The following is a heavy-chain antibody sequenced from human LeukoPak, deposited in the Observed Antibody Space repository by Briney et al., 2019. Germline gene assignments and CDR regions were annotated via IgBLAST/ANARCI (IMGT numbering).Heavy chain of an antibody. D-gene: IGHD3-3*01. J-gene: IGHJ4*02. V-gene: IGHV3-30*03. CDR3: ASHYDFWSGSWDY. CDR1: GFTFSSYG. Sequence: PGGSLRLSCAASGFTFSSYGMRWVRQAPGKGLEWVAVISYGGGNKYYADSVKGRFTISRDNSKNTLYLQMNSLRAEDTAVYYCASHYDFWSGSWDYWGQGTLVTVSS. CDR2: ISYGGGNK.